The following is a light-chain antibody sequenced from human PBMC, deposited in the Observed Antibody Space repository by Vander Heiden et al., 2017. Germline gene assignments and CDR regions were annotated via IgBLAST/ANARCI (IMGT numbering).Light chain of an antibody. CDR2: DES. J-gene: IGLJ3*02. Sequence: SYVLTQPPSASVAPGQTARITRGGSNIGRKRLHWYQPKAGQAPCMGGYDESERASRVPERFSCSNSGNTATLNISRVEAGDEADYYCQVWDSKSDHGVFGGGTKLTVL. CDR1: NIGRKR. V-gene: IGLV3-21*02. CDR3: QVWDSKSDHGV.